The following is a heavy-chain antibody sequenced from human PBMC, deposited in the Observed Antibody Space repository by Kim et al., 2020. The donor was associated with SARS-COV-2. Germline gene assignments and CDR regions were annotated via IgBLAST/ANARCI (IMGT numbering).Heavy chain of an antibody. J-gene: IGHJ6*02. V-gene: IGHV1-24*01. CDR1: GYTLTELS. CDR2: FDPEDGET. CDR3: ATAFPVSTWDYYYGMDV. D-gene: IGHD2-2*01. Sequence: ASVKVSCKVSGYTLTELSMHWVRQAPGKGLEWMGGFDPEDGETIYAQKFQGRVTMTEDTSTDTAYMELSSLRSEDTAVYYCATAFPVSTWDYYYGMDVWGQGTTVTVSS.